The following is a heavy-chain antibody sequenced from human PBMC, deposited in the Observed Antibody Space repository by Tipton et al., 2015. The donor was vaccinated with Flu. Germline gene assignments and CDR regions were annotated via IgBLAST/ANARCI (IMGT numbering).Heavy chain of an antibody. CDR3: TRGFIRLCDY. J-gene: IGHJ4*02. CDR2: ISPSGSTK. V-gene: IGHV3-48*03. CDR1: GFTFNSYE. D-gene: IGHD3-16*01. Sequence: QLVQSGGGLVKPGGSLRLSCAASGFTFNSYEVNWVRQAPGKGLEWVSHISPSGSTKYYADSVKGRFTISRDNAKNSLYLQMSSLRSEDTAVYYCTRGFIRLCDYWGQGTLVTVSS.